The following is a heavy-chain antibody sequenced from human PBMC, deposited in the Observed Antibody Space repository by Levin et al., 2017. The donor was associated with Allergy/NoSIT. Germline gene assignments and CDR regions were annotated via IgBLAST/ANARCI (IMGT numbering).Heavy chain of an antibody. CDR2: ISSSSSYI. CDR3: ARVMLAVAGRDWYYGMDV. J-gene: IGHJ6*02. Sequence: GESLKISCAASGFTFSSYSMNWVRQAPGKGLEWVSSISSSSSYIYYADSVKGRFTISRDNAKNSLYLQMNSLRAEDTAVYYCARVMLAVAGRDWYYGMDVWGQGTTVTVSS. D-gene: IGHD6-19*01. V-gene: IGHV3-21*01. CDR1: GFTFSSYS.